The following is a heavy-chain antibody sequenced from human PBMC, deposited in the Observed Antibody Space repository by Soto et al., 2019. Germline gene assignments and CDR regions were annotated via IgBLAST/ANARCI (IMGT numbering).Heavy chain of an antibody. CDR1: GGTFSSYA. CDR3: AREVVVAATRGYYYYGMDV. CDR2: IIPIFGTA. D-gene: IGHD2-15*01. J-gene: IGHJ6*02. V-gene: IGHV1-69*13. Sequence: GASVKVSCKASGGTFSSYAISWVRQAPGQGLEWMGGIIPIFGTANYAQKFQGRVTITADESTSTAYMELSSLRSEDTAVYYCAREVVVAATRGYYYYGMDVWGQGTTVTVSS.